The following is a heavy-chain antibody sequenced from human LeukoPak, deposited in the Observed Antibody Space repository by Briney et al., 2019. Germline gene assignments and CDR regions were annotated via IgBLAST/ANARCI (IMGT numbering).Heavy chain of an antibody. CDR1: GGSVSSGSYY. CDR3: ASSTVNYYYYGMDV. J-gene: IGHJ6*04. CDR2: IYYSGST. Sequence: SETLSLTCTVSGGSVSSGSYYWSWIQQPPGKGLEWIGYIYYSGSTNYNPSLKSRVTISVDTSKNQFSLKLSSVTAADTAVYYCASSTVNYYYYGMDVWGKGTTVTVSS. V-gene: IGHV4-61*01. D-gene: IGHD4-17*01.